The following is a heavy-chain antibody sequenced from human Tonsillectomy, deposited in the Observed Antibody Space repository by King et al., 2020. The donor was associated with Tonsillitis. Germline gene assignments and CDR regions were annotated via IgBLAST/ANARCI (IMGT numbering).Heavy chain of an antibody. D-gene: IGHD3-22*01. CDR2: ISAYNGNT. CDR1: GYTFTSYG. V-gene: IGHV1-18*01. J-gene: IGHJ4*02. Sequence: VQLVESGAEVKKPGASVKVSCKASGYTFTSYGISWVRQAPGQGLEWMGWISAYNGNTNYAQKLKGRVTMTTDTSTSTAYMELRSLRSDDTAVYYCATVKRGGYYDSSGYYYYFDYWGQGTLVTVSS. CDR3: ATVKRGGYYDSSGYYYYFDY.